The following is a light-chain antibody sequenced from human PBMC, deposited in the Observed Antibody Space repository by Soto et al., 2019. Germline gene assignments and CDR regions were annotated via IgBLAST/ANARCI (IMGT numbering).Light chain of an antibody. CDR1: QSVASTF. J-gene: IGKJ2*01. Sequence: DIVLTQSPGTLSLSPGEGATLSCRASQSVASTFLAWYQQKLGQAPRLLIYGASSRATGIPDRFSGSGSGTDFTLTISSLEXXXXAVYYCQQFESSPYTFGQGTKLEIK. CDR2: GAS. CDR3: QQFESSPYT. V-gene: IGKV3-20*01.